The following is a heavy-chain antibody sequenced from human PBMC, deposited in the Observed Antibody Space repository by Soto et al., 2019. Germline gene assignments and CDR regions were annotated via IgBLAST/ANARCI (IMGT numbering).Heavy chain of an antibody. CDR3: AKADGEQWLLPHLEN. V-gene: IGHV3-23*01. Sequence: EVQLLESGGDLVRPGESLRLSCAASGFNFNKYAVSWVRQAPGEGLEWVSGISCCGGTASYADSGKGRFTIAREDSKNTLFLHMNSLRVEDTAEYYCAKADGEQWLLPHLENWGRGTLVTVS. J-gene: IGHJ4*02. CDR1: GFNFNKYA. CDR2: ISCCGGTA. D-gene: IGHD6-19*01.